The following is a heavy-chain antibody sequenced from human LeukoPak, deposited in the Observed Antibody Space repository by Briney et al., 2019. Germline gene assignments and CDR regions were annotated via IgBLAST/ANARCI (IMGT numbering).Heavy chain of an antibody. CDR1: GYIFTSYW. V-gene: IGHV5-51*01. D-gene: IGHD5-18*01. CDR2: IYPGDSDT. Sequence: PGESLKISCKGSGYIFTSYWIGWVRQLPGKGLEWIGIIYPGDSDTRYSPSFQGQVNISVDKSISTAYLQWSSLKASDTAMYYCARSKVDTAMVVAFDIWGQGTMVTVSS. CDR3: ARSKVDTAMVVAFDI. J-gene: IGHJ3*02.